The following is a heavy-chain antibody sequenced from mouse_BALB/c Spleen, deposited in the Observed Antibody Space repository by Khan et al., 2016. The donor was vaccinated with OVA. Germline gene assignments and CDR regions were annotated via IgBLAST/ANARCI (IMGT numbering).Heavy chain of an antibody. CDR3: VRRAFYYVWGKNALVAF. Sequence: QIQSVQSGPELKKPGETVKISCKASGYIFTNYGMNWVKQAPGQGLKWMGWINTYTGESTYADDFRGRFAFSLETSASTAYLQINNLKNEDTATYYSVRRAFYYVWGKNALVAFWGQGTLVTVSA. D-gene: IGHD1-1*01. CDR1: GYIFTNYG. V-gene: IGHV9-3-1*01. J-gene: IGHJ3*01. CDR2: INTYTGES.